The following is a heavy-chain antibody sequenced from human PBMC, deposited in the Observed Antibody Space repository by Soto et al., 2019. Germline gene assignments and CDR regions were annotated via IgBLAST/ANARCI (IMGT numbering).Heavy chain of an antibody. D-gene: IGHD3-3*01. J-gene: IGHJ4*02. Sequence: QVQLQESGPGLVKPSETLSLTCTVSGGSISSYYWSWIRQPPGKGLEWIGYMYYSGSTNYNPSLTSRVTLPIDTSRNQFSLKLSSVTAADTAVYYCARGTFGVVKDWGQGTLVTVSS. V-gene: IGHV4-59*01. CDR2: MYYSGST. CDR1: GGSISSYY. CDR3: ARGTFGVVKD.